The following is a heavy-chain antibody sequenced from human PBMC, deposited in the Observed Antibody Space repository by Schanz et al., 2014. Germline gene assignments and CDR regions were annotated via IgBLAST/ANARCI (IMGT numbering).Heavy chain of an antibody. CDR1: GFTFSAYA. D-gene: IGHD2-15*01. CDR2: ISASGGTT. Sequence: VQVVQSGGGLVQPGGSLRLSCAASGFTFSAYAMTWVRQIPGKGLEWVSAISASGGTTYYADSVKGRFTISRDNSKNTLYLQMNSLRAEDTAVYYCAKTPREYCNYDNCPNWFDSWGQGTLVTASS. CDR3: AKTPREYCNYDNCPNWFDS. V-gene: IGHV3-23*04. J-gene: IGHJ5*01.